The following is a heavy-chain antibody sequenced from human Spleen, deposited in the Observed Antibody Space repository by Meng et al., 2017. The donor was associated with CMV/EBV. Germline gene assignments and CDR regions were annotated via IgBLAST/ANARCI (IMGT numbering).Heavy chain of an antibody. CDR3: ARDNNWGPDY. D-gene: IGHD7-27*01. CDR2: IHPHRGDT. CDR1: GYTFTAHY. J-gene: IGHJ4*02. V-gene: IGHV1-2*02. Sequence: VSCKASGYTFTAHYFHWVRQAPGQGLEWMGWIHPHRGDTNYAQQFQGRVTLTRDTSINTGYMELTRLTSDDTAVYYCARDNNWGPDYWGQGTPVTAPQ.